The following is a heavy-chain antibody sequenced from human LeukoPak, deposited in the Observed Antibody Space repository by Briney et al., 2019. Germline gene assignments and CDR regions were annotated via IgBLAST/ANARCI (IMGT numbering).Heavy chain of an antibody. CDR1: GFTFSSYA. J-gene: IGHJ4*02. V-gene: IGHV3-23*01. D-gene: IGHD3-3*01. CDR3: AKGTTYDFWSSYYDY. Sequence: GGSLRLSCATSGFTFSSYAMTWVRQAPGKGLEWVSTLSGSGGSTYYADSVKGRFTISRDNSKNTLYLQMNSQRAEDTAVYYCAKGTTYDFWSSYYDYWGQGTLVTVSS. CDR2: LSGSGGST.